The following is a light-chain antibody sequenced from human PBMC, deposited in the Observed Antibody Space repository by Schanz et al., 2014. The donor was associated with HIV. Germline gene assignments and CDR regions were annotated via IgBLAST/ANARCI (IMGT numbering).Light chain of an antibody. CDR1: QSVSSSY. CDR3: QHYGDSRGT. CDR2: ATS. V-gene: IGKV3-20*01. J-gene: IGKJ4*01. Sequence: EIVLTQSPGTLSLSPGERATLSCRASQSVSSSYLAWYQHKRGQPPRLVIYATSTRAAGIPDRFSGTGSGTDFTLTISRLATEDFAVHYCQHYGDSRGTFGGGTEVDIK.